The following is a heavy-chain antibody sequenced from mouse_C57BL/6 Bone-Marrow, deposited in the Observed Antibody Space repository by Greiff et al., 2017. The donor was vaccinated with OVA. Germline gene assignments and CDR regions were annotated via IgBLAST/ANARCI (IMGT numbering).Heavy chain of an antibody. CDR2: IWRGGST. CDR3: AKKGSYYYGSSYYAMDY. J-gene: IGHJ4*01. V-gene: IGHV2-5*01. D-gene: IGHD1-1*01. CDR1: GFSFTSYG. Sequence: VKLQESGPGLVQPSQSLSITCTVSGFSFTSYGVHWVRQSPGKGLEWLGVIWRGGSTDYNAAFMSRLSITKDNSKSQVFFKMNSLQADDTAIYYCAKKGSYYYGSSYYAMDYWGQGTSVTVSS.